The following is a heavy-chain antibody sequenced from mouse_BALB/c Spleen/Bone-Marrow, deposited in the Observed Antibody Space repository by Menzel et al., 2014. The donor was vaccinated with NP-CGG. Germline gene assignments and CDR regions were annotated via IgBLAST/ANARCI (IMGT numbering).Heavy chain of an antibody. J-gene: IGHJ3*01. CDR2: INPNSRTI. V-gene: IGHV4-1*02. CDR1: GFELSRYW. D-gene: IGHD2-3*01. Sequence: EVKLVESGGGLVQPGGSLKLSCTASGFELSRYWMSWVRQAPGKGLEWIGEINPNSRTINYTPSLKERFIISRDNAKNTLYLQMSKVRPEDTALYFCASCGYYGWLAYWGQGTLVTVSA. CDR3: ASCGYYGWLAY.